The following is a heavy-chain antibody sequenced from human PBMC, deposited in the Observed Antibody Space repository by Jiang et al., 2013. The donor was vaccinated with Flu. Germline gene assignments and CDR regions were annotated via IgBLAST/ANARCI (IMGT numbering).Heavy chain of an antibody. D-gene: IGHD3-3*01. J-gene: IGHJ4*02. V-gene: IGHV3-30-3*01. CDR3: ARDGGTIFGLDY. CDR1: GFTFSSSA. CDR2: ISYDGSNK. Sequence: VQLVESGGGVVQPGRSLRLSCAASGFTFSSSAMYWVRQAPGKGLEWVAVISYDGSNKYYGDSVKGRFTISRDNSKNTLHLQMNSLRGVDTALYYCARDGGTIFGLDYWGQGTLVAVSS.